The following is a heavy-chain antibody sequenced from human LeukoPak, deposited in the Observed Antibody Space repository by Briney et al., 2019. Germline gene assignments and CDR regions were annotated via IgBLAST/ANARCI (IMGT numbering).Heavy chain of an antibody. CDR1: GFTLSSFP. D-gene: IGHD4-17*01. V-gene: IGHV3-33*08. J-gene: IGHJ4*02. CDR2: IWYDGRNK. Sequence: GGSLRLSCAASGFTLSSFPMSWVRQAPGKGLEWVALIWYDGRNKYYVDSVKGRFTISRDNSKNTLYLQMNSLTAEDTAVYYCAGGGYDYGEGDYWGQGTLVTVSS. CDR3: AGGGYDYGEGDY.